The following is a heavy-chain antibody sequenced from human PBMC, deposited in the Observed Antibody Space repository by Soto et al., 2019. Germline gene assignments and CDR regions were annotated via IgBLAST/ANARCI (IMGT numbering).Heavy chain of an antibody. CDR3: ARLRSYDSSGYYYFDY. CDR2: IIPIFGTA. Sequence: ASVKVSCKASGGTFSSYAISWVRQAPGQGLEWMGGIIPIFGTANYAQKFQGRVTITADESTSTAYMELSSLRSEDTAVYYCARLRSYDSSGYYYFDYWGQGTLVTVSS. V-gene: IGHV1-69*13. D-gene: IGHD3-22*01. CDR1: GGTFSSYA. J-gene: IGHJ4*02.